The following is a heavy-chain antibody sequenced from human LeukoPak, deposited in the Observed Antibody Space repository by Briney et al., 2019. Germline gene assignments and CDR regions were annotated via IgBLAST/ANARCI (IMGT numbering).Heavy chain of an antibody. CDR3: ARVRAPLSYGDYRAVRFDY. CDR2: IYHSGST. V-gene: IGHV4-4*01. J-gene: IGHJ4*02. D-gene: IGHD4-17*01. Sequence: PSETLSLTCAVSGGSISSSNWWSWVRQPPGKGLEWIGEIYHSGSTNYNPSLKSRVTISVDTSKNQSSLKLSSVTAADTAVYCCARVRAPLSYGDYRAVRFDYWGQGTLVTVSS. CDR1: GGSISSSNW.